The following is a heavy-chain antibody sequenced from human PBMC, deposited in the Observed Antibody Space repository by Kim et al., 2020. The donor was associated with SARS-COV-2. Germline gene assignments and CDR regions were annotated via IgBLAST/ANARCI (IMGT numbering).Heavy chain of an antibody. CDR1: GFTFSSYG. CDR3: ARDGGYSYGDSNYYYCGMDV. D-gene: IGHD5-18*01. Sequence: GGSLRLSCAASGFTFSSYGMHWVRQAPGKGLEWVAVIWYDGSNKYYADSVKGRFTISRDNSKNTLYLQMNSLRAEDTAVYYCARDGGYSYGDSNYYYCGMDVWGQGTTVTVSS. CDR2: IWYDGSNK. V-gene: IGHV3-33*08. J-gene: IGHJ6*02.